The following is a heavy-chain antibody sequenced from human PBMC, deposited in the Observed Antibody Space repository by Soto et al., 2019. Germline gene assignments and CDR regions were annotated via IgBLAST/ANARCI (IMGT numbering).Heavy chain of an antibody. V-gene: IGHV1-8*01. CDR3: ARMATFGSLNWFDP. D-gene: IGHD3-16*01. Sequence: ASVKVSCKASGYIFTNNDVSWVRQATGQGLEWMGWMNPGSGDTGYAQKFQGRVTMTRDISIATAYMELSSLRSDDTAIYYCARMATFGSLNWFDPWGQGTLVTVSS. CDR1: GYIFTNND. J-gene: IGHJ5*02. CDR2: MNPGSGDT.